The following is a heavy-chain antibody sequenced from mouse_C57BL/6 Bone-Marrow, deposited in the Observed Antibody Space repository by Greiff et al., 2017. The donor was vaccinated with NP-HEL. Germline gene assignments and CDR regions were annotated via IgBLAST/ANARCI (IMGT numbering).Heavy chain of an antibody. V-gene: IGHV5-9-1*02. J-gene: IGHJ3*01. CDR3: TRDEVTTPFAY. D-gene: IGHD2-2*01. CDR2: ISSGGDYI. CDR1: GFTFSSYA. Sequence: EVKLMESGEGLVKPGGSLKLSCAASGFTFSSYAMSWVRQTPEKRLEWVAYISSGGDYIYYADTVKGRFTISRDNARNTLYLQMSSLKSEDTAMYYCTRDEVTTPFAYWGQGTLVTVSA.